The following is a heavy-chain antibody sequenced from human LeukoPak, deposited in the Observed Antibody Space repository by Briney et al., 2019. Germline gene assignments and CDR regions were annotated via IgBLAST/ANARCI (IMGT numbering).Heavy chain of an antibody. CDR2: IYYSGST. J-gene: IGHJ6*02. CDR1: GGSISSSSYC. Sequence: SETLSLTCTVSGGSISSSSYCWGWIRQPPGKGLEWIVSIYYSGSTYYNPSLKSRVTISVDTSKNQFSLKLSSVTAADTAVYYCASPYSSSSMDVWGQGTTVTVSS. V-gene: IGHV4-39*01. CDR3: ASPYSSSSMDV. D-gene: IGHD6-6*01.